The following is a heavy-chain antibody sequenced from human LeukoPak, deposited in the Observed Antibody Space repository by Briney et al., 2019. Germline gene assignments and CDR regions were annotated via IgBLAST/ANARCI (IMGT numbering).Heavy chain of an antibody. D-gene: IGHD6-19*01. CDR1: GYTFTSYG. Sequence: ASVKVSCKASGYTFTSYGISWVRQAPGQGLEWMGWISAYNGNTNYAQKLQGRVTMTTDTSTSTAYMELRSLRSDDTAVYYCAGAAGYSSGWYGVGAFDIWGQGTMVTVSS. CDR3: AGAAGYSSGWYGVGAFDI. J-gene: IGHJ3*02. CDR2: ISAYNGNT. V-gene: IGHV1-18*01.